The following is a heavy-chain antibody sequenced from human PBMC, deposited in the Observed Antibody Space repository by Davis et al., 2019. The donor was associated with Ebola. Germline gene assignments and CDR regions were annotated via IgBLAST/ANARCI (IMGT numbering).Heavy chain of an antibody. Sequence: ASVQVSCKASGYTFTSYYMHWVRQAPGQGLEWMGIINPSGGSTSYAQKFQGRVTITADKSTSTAYMELSSLRSEDTAVYYCAGGLVEVADYWGQGTLVTVSS. D-gene: IGHD2-15*01. V-gene: IGHV1-46*01. CDR3: AGGLVEVADY. J-gene: IGHJ4*02. CDR1: GYTFTSYY. CDR2: INPSGGST.